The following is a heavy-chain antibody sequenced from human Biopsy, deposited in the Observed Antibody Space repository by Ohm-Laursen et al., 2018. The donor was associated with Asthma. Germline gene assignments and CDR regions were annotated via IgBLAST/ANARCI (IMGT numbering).Heavy chain of an antibody. Sequence: SSLRLSCAASGFVFRSHAMHWVRQAPGKGLEWVAVMSFDGRQTYYADSVKGRFTISRDNSKNTLYLQMNSLRAEDTAVYYCAKERYYDFWSGYPIWGQGTMVTVSS. CDR1: GFVFRSHA. CDR3: AKERYYDFWSGYPI. CDR2: MSFDGRQT. D-gene: IGHD3-3*01. V-gene: IGHV3-30*18. J-gene: IGHJ3*02.